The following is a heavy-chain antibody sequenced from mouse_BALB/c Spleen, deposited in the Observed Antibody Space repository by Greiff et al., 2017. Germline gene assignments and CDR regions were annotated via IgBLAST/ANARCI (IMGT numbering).Heavy chain of an antibody. V-gene: IGHV5-4*02. Sequence: EVHLVESGGGLVKPGGSLKLSCAASGFTFSDYYMYWVRQTPEKRLEWVATISDGGSYTYYPDSVKGRFTISRDNAKNNLYLQMSSLKSEDTAMYYCARGMVTTYYAMDYWGQGTSVTVSS. J-gene: IGHJ4*01. CDR2: ISDGGSYT. CDR1: GFTFSDYY. D-gene: IGHD2-1*01. CDR3: ARGMVTTYYAMDY.